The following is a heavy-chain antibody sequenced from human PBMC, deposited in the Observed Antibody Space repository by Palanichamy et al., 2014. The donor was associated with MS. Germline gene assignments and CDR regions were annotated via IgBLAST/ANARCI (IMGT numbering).Heavy chain of an antibody. CDR3: AGWKYSSWFDY. Sequence: EVQLVESGGDLVQPGGSLRLSCAASGLTFSSYWMSWVRQAPGKGLEWVANIKQDGSEKSYADSVKGRFTISRDNAKNSLYLQMNSLRVEDAAVYYCAGWKYSSWFDYWGQGTLVTVSS. D-gene: IGHD6-13*01. V-gene: IGHV3-7*04. CDR1: GLTFSSYW. J-gene: IGHJ4*02. CDR2: IKQDGSEK.